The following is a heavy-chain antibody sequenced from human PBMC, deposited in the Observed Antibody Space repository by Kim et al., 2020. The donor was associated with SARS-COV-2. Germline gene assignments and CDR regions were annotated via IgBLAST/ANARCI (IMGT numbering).Heavy chain of an antibody. CDR1: GYTFTSYA. CDR2: INAGNGNT. D-gene: IGHD3-10*01. J-gene: IGHJ6*02. CDR3: ARDWTPSMVRPYYGMDV. Sequence: ASVKVSCKASGYTFTSYAMHWVRQAPGQRLEWMGWINAGNGNTKYSQKFQGRVTITRDTSASTAYMELSSLRSEDTAVYYCARDWTPSMVRPYYGMDVWGQGTTVTVSS. V-gene: IGHV1-3*01.